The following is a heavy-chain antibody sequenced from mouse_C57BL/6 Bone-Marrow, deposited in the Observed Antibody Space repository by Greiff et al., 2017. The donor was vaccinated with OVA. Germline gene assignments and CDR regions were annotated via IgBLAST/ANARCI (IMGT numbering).Heavy chain of an antibody. CDR2: IHPSDSDT. CDR3: AISDYYGTPHWYFDV. J-gene: IGHJ1*03. V-gene: IGHV1-74*01. D-gene: IGHD1-1*01. CDR1: GYTFPSYW. Sequence: QVQLQQPGAELVKPGASVKVSCKASGYTFPSYWMHWVQQRPGQGLEWIGRIHPSDSDTNYHQKFKGKATLTVDKSSSTAYRQLSSLTSEDSAVYYCAISDYYGTPHWYFDVWGTGTTVTVSS.